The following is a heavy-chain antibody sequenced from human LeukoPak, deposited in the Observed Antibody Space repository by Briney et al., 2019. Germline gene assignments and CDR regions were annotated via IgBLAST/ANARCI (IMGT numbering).Heavy chain of an antibody. Sequence: PSETLSLTCTVSGGSISSSSYYWGWIRQPPGKGLEWIGSIYYSGSTYYNPSLKSRVTISVDTSKNQFSLKLSSVTAADTAVYYCAGQDKWVYYFDYWGQGTLVTVSS. V-gene: IGHV4-39*01. CDR3: AGQDKWVYYFDY. CDR2: IYYSGST. CDR1: GGSISSSSYY. J-gene: IGHJ4*02. D-gene: IGHD2-8*01.